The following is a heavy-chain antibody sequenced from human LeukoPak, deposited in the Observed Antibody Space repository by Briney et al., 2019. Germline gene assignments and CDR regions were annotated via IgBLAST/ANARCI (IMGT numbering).Heavy chain of an antibody. V-gene: IGHV1-69*13. Sequence: SVKVSCKVSGGTFSIFAISWVRQAPGQGLEWMGGIIPIVGTAHCASKFQDRVTIAADESASTVSMELSSLRSEDTAVYYCTRDVTVTTNAFDIWGQGTMVTVSS. CDR1: GGTFSIFA. CDR3: TRDVTVTTNAFDI. CDR2: IIPIVGTA. J-gene: IGHJ3*02. D-gene: IGHD4-17*01.